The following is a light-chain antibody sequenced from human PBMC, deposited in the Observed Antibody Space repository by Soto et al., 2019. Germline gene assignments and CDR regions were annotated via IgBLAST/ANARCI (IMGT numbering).Light chain of an antibody. CDR3: QTWGTGFRV. CDR1: SGHSNYA. V-gene: IGLV4-69*02. J-gene: IGLJ2*01. CDR2: LNSGGSH. Sequence: QSVLTQSPSASASLGASVRLTCTLSSGHSNYAIAWHQQQPEKGPRYLMKLNSGGSHTKGDDIPDRFSGSSSGAERYLTISSLQSEDEADYYCQTWGTGFRVFGGGTKLTVL.